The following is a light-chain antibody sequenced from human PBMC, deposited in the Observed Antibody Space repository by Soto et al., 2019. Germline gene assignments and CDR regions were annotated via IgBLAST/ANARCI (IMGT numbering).Light chain of an antibody. CDR3: QHYNSYSET. Sequence: DIQMTQSPSSLSASVGDRVTITCRASQSISSYLNWYQQKPGTAPNLLIYAASSLQSGVPSRFSGSGSGTDFTLTISSLQPDEFATYYCQHYNSYSETCGQGTKVDIK. V-gene: IGKV1-39*01. CDR2: AAS. J-gene: IGKJ1*01. CDR1: QSISSY.